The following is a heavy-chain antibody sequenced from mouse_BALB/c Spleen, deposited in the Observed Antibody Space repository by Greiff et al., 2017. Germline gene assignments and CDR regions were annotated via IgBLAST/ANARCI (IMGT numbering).Heavy chain of an antibody. D-gene: IGHD2-14*01. CDR3: ARYRYDGVSWYFDV. Sequence: VQGVESGPGLVAPSQSLSITCTVSGFSLTGYGVNWVRQPPGKGLEWLGMIWGDGSTDYNSALKSRLSISKDNSKSQVFLKMNSLQTDDTARYYCARYRYDGVSWYFDVWGAGTTVTVSS. CDR2: IWGDGST. J-gene: IGHJ1*01. CDR1: GFSLTGYG. V-gene: IGHV2-6-7*01.